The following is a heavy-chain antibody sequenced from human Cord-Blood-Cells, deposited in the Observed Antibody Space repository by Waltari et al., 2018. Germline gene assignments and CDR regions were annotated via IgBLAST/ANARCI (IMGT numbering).Heavy chain of an antibody. CDR2: IYTSGST. D-gene: IGHD6-6*01. CDR3: AIKRYSSSNWFDP. CDR1: GGSISIGSYY. J-gene: IGHJ5*02. Sequence: QVQLQESGPGLVKPSQTLSLTCTVSGGSISIGSYYWSWIRQPAGKGLEWIGYIYTSGSTNYNPSLKSRVTISVDTSKNQFSLKLSSVTAADTAVYYCAIKRYSSSNWFDPWGQGTLVTVSS. V-gene: IGHV4-61*09.